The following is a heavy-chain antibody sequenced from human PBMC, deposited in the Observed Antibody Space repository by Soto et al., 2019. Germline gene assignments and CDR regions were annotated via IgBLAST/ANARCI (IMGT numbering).Heavy chain of an antibody. CDR1: GGSISSYY. V-gene: IGHV4-4*07. J-gene: IGHJ6*02. CDR2: IYTSGST. CDR3: ARDIVVVPAANYYYYGMDV. Sequence: SETLSLTCTVSGGSISSYYWSWIRQPAGKGLEWIGRIYTSGSTNYNPSLKSRVTMSVDTSKNQFSLKLSSVTAADTAVYYCARDIVVVPAANYYYYGMDVWGQGTTVTVSS. D-gene: IGHD2-2*01.